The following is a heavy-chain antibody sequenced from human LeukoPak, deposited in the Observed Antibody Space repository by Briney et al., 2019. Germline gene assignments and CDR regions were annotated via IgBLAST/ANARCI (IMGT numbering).Heavy chain of an antibody. CDR2: INPNSGGT. J-gene: IGHJ4*02. CDR1: GYTFTGYY. V-gene: IGHV1-2*04. D-gene: IGHD4-17*01. CDR3: ARDRRAYYGDYVLDY. Sequence: ASVKVSCKASGYTFTGYYMHWVRRAPGQGLEWMGWINPNSGGTNYAQKFQGWVTMTRDTSISTAYMELSRLRSDDTAAYYCARDRRAYYGDYVLDYWGQGTLVTVSS.